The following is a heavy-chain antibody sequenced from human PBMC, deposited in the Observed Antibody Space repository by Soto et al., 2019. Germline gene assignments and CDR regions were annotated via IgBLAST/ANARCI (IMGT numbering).Heavy chain of an antibody. CDR2: IYHSGST. V-gene: IGHV4-4*02. CDR3: ARDQWDCTSCPDYYGMDV. J-gene: IGHJ6*02. D-gene: IGHD2-2*01. CDR1: GGSISSSNW. Sequence: SETLSLTCAVSGGSISSSNWWSWVRQPPGKGLEWIGEIYHSGSTNYNPSLKSRVTISVDKSKNQFSLKLSSVTAADTAVYYCARDQWDCTSCPDYYGMDVWGQGTTVTVSS.